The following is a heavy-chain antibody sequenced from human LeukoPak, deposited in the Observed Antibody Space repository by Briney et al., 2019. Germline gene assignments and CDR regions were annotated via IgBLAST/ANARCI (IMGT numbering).Heavy chain of an antibody. J-gene: IGHJ4*02. CDR1: GFTFSAYN. D-gene: IGHD6-19*01. Sequence: PGGSLRLSCAASGFTFSAYNMNWVRRAPGKGLEWVSSIFPSGGEIHYADSVRGRFTIARDNSKSTLSLQMNSLRAEDTAVYYCAKAGPDTAVAGHKPLDYWGQGTLVTVSS. CDR2: IFPSGGEI. CDR3: AKAGPDTAVAGHKPLDY. V-gene: IGHV3-23*01.